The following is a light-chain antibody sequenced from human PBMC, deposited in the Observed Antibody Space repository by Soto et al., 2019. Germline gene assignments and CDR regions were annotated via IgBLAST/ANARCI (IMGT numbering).Light chain of an antibody. J-gene: IGLJ2*01. CDR1: SSDVGGYNY. CDR3: YSFAGGATFV. V-gene: IGLV2-8*01. CDR2: EVN. Sequence: QSALTQPPSASGSPGHSVTLSCTGTSSDVGGYNYVSWYQQHPGKAPKLIISEVNKRPSGVPDRFSGSKSGNTASLTVSGLQAEDEADYSCYSFAGGATFVFGGGTQLTVL.